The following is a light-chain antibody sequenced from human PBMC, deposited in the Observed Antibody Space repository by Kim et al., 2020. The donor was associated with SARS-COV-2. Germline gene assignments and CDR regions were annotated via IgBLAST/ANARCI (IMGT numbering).Light chain of an antibody. CDR2: GAS. CDR3: QQYNNWYI. V-gene: IGKV3-15*01. CDR1: QSVGSN. Sequence: EIVMTQSPATLSVSPGERATLSCRASQSVGSNLAWYQQKSGQAPRLLIYGASTRATGIPARFSGSGSGTEFTLTISSLQSEDSAVYYCQQYNNWYIFGQGTKLEL. J-gene: IGKJ2*01.